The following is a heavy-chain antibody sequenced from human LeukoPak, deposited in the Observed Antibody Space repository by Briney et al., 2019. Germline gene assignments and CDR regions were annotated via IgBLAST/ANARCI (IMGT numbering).Heavy chain of an antibody. J-gene: IGHJ4*02. D-gene: IGHD7-27*01. V-gene: IGHV1-8*01. CDR1: GYTFTSYD. CDR2: MSPNSGDT. CDR3: ARGPPNWGYDY. Sequence: ASVKVSCKASGYTFTSYDFNWVRQATGQRPEWMGWMSPNSGDTGYAQKFQVRVTMTRNTSISTAYMELSSLRSDDTAVYYCARGPPNWGYDYWGPGTLVTVSS.